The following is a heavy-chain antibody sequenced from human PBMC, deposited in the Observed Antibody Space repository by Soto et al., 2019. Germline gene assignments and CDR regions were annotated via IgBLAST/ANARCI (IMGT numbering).Heavy chain of an antibody. D-gene: IGHD6-19*01. J-gene: IGHJ4*02. CDR1: GFTFDDYA. CDR3: AKDMFVAVAGNFDY. Sequence: QAGGSLRLSCAASGFTFDDYAMHWVRQAPGKGLERVSGISWNSGSIGYADSVKGRFTISRDNARNSLYLQMNSLRAEDTALYYCAKDMFVAVAGNFDYWGQGTLVTVSS. CDR2: ISWNSGSI. V-gene: IGHV3-9*01.